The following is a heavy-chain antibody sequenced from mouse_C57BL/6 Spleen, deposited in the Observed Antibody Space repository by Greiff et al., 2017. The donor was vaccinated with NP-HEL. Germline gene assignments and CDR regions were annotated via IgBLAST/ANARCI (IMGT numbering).Heavy chain of an antibody. CDR3: AREYDGYYRRAMDY. D-gene: IGHD2-3*01. CDR2: IDPSDSYT. Sequence: QVQLQQPGAELVRPGTSVKLSCKASGYTFTSYWMHWVKQRPGQGLEWIGVIDPSDSYTHYNQKFKGKATLTVDTSSSPAYMQLSSLTSEDSAVYYCAREYDGYYRRAMDYWGQGTSVTVSS. CDR1: GYTFTSYW. V-gene: IGHV1-59*01. J-gene: IGHJ4*01.